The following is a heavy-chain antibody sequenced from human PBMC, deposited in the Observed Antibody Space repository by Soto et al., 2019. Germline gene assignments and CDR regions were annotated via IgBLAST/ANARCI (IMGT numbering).Heavy chain of an antibody. J-gene: IGHJ5*02. D-gene: IGHD2-2*01. CDR2: IYYSGST. CDR1: GGSISSGGYY. V-gene: IGHV4-31*03. CDR3: ARGYCSSTSCFDP. Sequence: QVQLQESGPGLVKPSQTLSLTCTVSGGSISSGGYYWSWIRQHPGKGLEWIGYIYYSGSTNYNPSLKRRGTISVDTSKNQFSLKLSSVTAADTAVYYCARGYCSSTSCFDPWGQGTLVTVSS.